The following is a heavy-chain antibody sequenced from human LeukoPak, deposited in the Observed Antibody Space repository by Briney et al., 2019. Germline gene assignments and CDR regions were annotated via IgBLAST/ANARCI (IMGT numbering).Heavy chain of an antibody. CDR1: GYTFTSYG. CDR3: ARVHSYCSSTSCLDY. V-gene: IGHV1-18*01. Sequence: ASVKVSCKASGYTFTSYGISWVRQAPGQGLEWMGWNSAYNGNSNYAQKFQGRVTMTTDTSTSTGYMELRSLRSDDTAVYYCARVHSYCSSTSCLDYWGQGTLVTVSS. D-gene: IGHD2-2*01. CDR2: NSAYNGNS. J-gene: IGHJ4*02.